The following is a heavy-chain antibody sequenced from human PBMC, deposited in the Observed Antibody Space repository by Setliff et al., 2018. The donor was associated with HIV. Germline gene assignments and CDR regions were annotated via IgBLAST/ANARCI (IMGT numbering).Heavy chain of an antibody. V-gene: IGHV3-66*02. CDR1: GFTVSSSY. CDR3: ARSRPYNSALDY. D-gene: IGHD6-25*01. J-gene: IGHJ4*02. Sequence: GGSLRLSCEASGFTVSSSYMAWVRQAPGKGLEWVATIYSDGSTYHRDSVKGRFTLSRDNYKNTVYLQVGSLRPDDTAMYYCARSRPYNSALDYWGQGTLVTVSS. CDR2: IYSDGST.